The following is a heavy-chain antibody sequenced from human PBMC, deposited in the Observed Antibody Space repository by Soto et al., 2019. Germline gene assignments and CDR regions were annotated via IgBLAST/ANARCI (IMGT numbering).Heavy chain of an antibody. J-gene: IGHJ4*02. D-gene: IGHD3-22*01. CDR1: GFSFSNAW. CDR3: TTVNPYFSDSRGHCY. Sequence: EVQLVESGGGLVQPGGSLRLSCAASGFSFSNAWMNWVRQALGKGLECIGRIKKRADGGTADHATPVKGRFTISRDDSKNTPYLQMNSLKTEDTAVYYCTTVNPYFSDSRGHCYWGKVTLVTVSS. CDR2: IKKRADGGTA. V-gene: IGHV3-15*01.